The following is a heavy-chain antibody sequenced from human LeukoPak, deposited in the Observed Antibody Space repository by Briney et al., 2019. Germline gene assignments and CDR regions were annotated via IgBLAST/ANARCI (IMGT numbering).Heavy chain of an antibody. CDR1: GGSISSGSYY. CDR3: ARDRYYYYYMDV. Sequence: LSETLSLTCTVSGGSISSGSYYWSWIRQPAGKGLEWIGRIYTSGSTNYNPSLKSRVTISVDTSKDQFSLKLSSVTAADTAVYYCARDRYYYYYMDVWGKGTTVTVSS. J-gene: IGHJ6*03. V-gene: IGHV4-61*02. CDR2: IYTSGST.